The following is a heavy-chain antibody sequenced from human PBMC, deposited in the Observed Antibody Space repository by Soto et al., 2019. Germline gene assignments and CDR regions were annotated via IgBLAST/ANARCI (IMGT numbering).Heavy chain of an antibody. D-gene: IGHD3-10*01. Sequence: PSETLCLTCAFYGGSFSVYYWSWIRQPPGKGLEWIGEINHSGSTNYNPSLKSRVTISVDTSKNQFSLKLSSVTAADTAVYYCARERYYFGSGSFTRGFDPWGQGTLVTVSS. J-gene: IGHJ5*02. V-gene: IGHV4-34*01. CDR1: GGSFSVYY. CDR2: INHSGST. CDR3: ARERYYFGSGSFTRGFDP.